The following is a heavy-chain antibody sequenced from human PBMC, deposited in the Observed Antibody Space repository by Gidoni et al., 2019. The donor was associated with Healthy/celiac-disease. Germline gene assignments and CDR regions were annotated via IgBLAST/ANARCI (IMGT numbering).Heavy chain of an antibody. D-gene: IGHD6-13*01. Sequence: QVQLQESGPGLVKPSQPLSLTCTVPGGSISSGGSYWSWIRQHPGKGLEWIGYIYYSGSTYYNPSLKSRVTISVDTSKNQFSLKLSSVTAADTAVYYCARLRGESSSWYSYYYGMDVWGQGTTVTVSS. CDR3: ARLRGESSSWYSYYYGMDV. CDR2: IYYSGST. CDR1: GGSISSGGSY. V-gene: IGHV4-31*03. J-gene: IGHJ6*02.